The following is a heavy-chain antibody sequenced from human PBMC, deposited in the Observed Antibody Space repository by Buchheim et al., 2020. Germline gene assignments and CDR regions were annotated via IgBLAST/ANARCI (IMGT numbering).Heavy chain of an antibody. D-gene: IGHD6-6*01. CDR1: GGSISSGGYS. Sequence: QLQLQESGSGLVKPSQTLSLTCAVSGGSISSGGYSWSWIRQPPGKGLEWIGYIYHSGSTYYNPSLKSRVTISVDTSKNQFSLKLSSVTAADTAVYYCARRGGGQEEYSSFPFDYWGQGTL. CDR2: IYHSGST. V-gene: IGHV4-30-2*01. CDR3: ARRGGGQEEYSSFPFDY. J-gene: IGHJ4*02.